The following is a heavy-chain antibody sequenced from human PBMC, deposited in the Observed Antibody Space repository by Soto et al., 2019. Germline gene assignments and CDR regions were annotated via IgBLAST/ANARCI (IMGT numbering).Heavy chain of an antibody. V-gene: IGHV3-33*01. CDR3: ARDMIFGVVIGYYYYGMDV. CDR1: GFTFSSYG. J-gene: IGHJ6*02. Sequence: GGSLRLSCAASGFTFSSYGMHWVRQAPGKGLEWVAVIWYDGSNKYYADSVKGRFTISRDNSKNTLYLQMNSLRAEDTAVYYCARDMIFGVVIGYYYYGMDVWGQGTTVTVSS. CDR2: IWYDGSNK. D-gene: IGHD3-3*01.